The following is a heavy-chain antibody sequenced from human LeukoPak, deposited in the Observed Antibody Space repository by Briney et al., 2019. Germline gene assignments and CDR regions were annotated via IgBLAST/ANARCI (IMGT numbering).Heavy chain of an antibody. CDR2: VYSSGAT. J-gene: IGHJ4*01. V-gene: IGHV4-4*07. Sequence: PSETLSLTCTVSDASVTTYSWSWLRQPAGKGLEWIGRVYSSGATKYSPSLKSRVTISADTSKNQFSLKLPSVTAADTAVYYCARDHYGSGSYKAYFDYWGHGIQVTVSS. CDR3: ARDHYGSGSYKAYFDY. CDR1: DASVTTYS. D-gene: IGHD3-10*01.